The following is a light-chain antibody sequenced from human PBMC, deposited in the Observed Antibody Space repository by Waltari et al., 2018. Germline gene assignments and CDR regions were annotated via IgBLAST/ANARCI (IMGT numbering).Light chain of an antibody. Sequence: EIVLTQSPGTLSLSPGDSATLPCRASQSVTMTSLGWYQHRAGQAPKLLIYATSTRATGIPDRFSGRGSGIEFTLTISRLEPEDFAVYYCQHYERSVTFGGGTKLEIK. V-gene: IGKV3-20*01. CDR1: QSVTMTS. CDR3: QHYERSVT. J-gene: IGKJ4*01. CDR2: ATS.